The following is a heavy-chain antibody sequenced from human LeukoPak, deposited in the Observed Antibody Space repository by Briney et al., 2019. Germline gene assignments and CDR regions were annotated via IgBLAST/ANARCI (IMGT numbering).Heavy chain of an antibody. CDR1: GFTFSDYH. J-gene: IGHJ4*02. Sequence: GGSLRLSCAVSGFTFSDYHMSWIRQAPGKGLEWISYISSGGSSISHADSVKGRFTISRDNAENSLYLQMNSLRAEDTAVYYCARRTAGGRCFDYWGQGTLATVSS. CDR3: ARRTAGGRCFDY. CDR2: ISSGGSSI. V-gene: IGHV3-11*01. D-gene: IGHD6-13*01.